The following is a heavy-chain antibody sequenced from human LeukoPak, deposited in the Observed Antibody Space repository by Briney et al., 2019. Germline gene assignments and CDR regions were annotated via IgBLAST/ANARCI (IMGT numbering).Heavy chain of an antibody. CDR1: GFTFSSYS. V-gene: IGHV3-21*01. CDR3: ARGRPHSLVVVHDWFDP. J-gene: IGHJ5*02. D-gene: IGHD3-22*01. Sequence: GGSLRLSCAASGFTFSSYSMNWVRQAPGKGLEWVSSISSSSSYIYYADSVKGRFTISRDNAKNSLYLQMNSLRAEDTAVYYCARGRPHSLVVVHDWFDPWGQGTLVTVSS. CDR2: ISSSSSYI.